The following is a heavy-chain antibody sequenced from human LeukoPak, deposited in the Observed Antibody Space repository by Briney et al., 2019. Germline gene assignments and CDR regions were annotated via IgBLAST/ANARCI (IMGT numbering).Heavy chain of an antibody. D-gene: IGHD6-19*01. J-gene: IGHJ4*02. CDR1: GFTFNSYG. CDR3: ARDGLD. Sequence: GGSLRLSCAASGFTFNSYGMTWGRQAPGKGVEWVSAISGGVSYSTFYADSVKGRFTISRDNSKNTLYLQMNSLRAEDTAVYYCARDGLDWGQGTLVTVSS. V-gene: IGHV3-23*01. CDR2: ISGGVSYST.